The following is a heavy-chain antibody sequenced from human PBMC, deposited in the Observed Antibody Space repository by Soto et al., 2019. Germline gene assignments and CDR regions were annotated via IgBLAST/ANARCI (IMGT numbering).Heavy chain of an antibody. D-gene: IGHD6-19*01. CDR2: IIPIFGTA. CDR1: GGTFSSYA. V-gene: IGHV1-69*13. J-gene: IGHJ6*04. CDR3: AKEDQNESSGPKYYYYYGMDV. Sequence: ASVKVSCKASGGTFSSYAISWVRQAPGQGLEWMGGIIPIFGTANYAQKLQGRVTITADESTSTAYMELSSLRSEDTAVYYCAKEDQNESSGPKYYYYYGMDVWGKGTTVTVSS.